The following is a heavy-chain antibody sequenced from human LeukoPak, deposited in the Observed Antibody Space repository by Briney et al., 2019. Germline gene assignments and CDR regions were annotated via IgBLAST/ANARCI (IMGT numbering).Heavy chain of an antibody. CDR1: GYSISSNYF. J-gene: IGHJ4*02. CDR2: ISHTGTT. D-gene: IGHD2-8*02. CDR3: VRDTGQPRSDY. V-gene: IGHV4-38-2*02. Sequence: PSETLSLTCAVSGYSISSNYFWGWIRQPPGKGLEWIGTISHTGTTFYKPSLKTRIAISLDTSKNQFSLKVNSVTAADTAVYYCVRDTGQPRSDYWGQGTLVTVSS.